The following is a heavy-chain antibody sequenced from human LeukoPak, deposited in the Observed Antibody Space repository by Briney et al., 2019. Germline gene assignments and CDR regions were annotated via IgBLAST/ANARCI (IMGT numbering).Heavy chain of an antibody. V-gene: IGHV1-46*01. D-gene: IGHD3-16*01. CDR2: INPSGGST. CDR3: ARDVGGRGLDY. CDR1: GYTFTSYY. Sequence: ASVKVFCKASGYTFTSYYMHWVRQAPGQGLEWMGIINPSGGSTSYAQKFQGRVTMTRDTSTSTVYMELSSLRSEDTAVYYCARDVGGRGLDYWGQGTLVTVSS. J-gene: IGHJ4*02.